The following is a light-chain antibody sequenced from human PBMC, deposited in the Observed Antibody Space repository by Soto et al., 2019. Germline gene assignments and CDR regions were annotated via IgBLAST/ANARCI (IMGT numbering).Light chain of an antibody. J-gene: IGKJ4*01. V-gene: IGKV1-33*01. CDR3: QQYDKLPLT. Sequence: SQMTQSPSSLSASVGDRVTITCQASQYINSYLAWYQQKPGKAPKFLIFDAFNLETGVPSRFSGSGSGTDFTFTISNLQPEDVATYYCQQYDKLPLTFGGGTKVDIK. CDR1: QYINSY. CDR2: DAF.